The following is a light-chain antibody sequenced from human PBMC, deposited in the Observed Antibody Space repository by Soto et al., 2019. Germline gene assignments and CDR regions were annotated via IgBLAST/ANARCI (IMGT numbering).Light chain of an antibody. CDR2: KTD. CDR1: NSNIGRNT. CDR3: AAWDDSMTAL. V-gene: IGLV1-44*01. Sequence: QSVLTQPPSASGTPGQRVTISCSGSNSNIGRNTVNWYQQHPGTAPKLLIYKTDQRPSGVPDRFSGSKSGTSASLAISGLQSEDEADYYCAAWDDSMTALFGGGTKLTVL. J-gene: IGLJ2*01.